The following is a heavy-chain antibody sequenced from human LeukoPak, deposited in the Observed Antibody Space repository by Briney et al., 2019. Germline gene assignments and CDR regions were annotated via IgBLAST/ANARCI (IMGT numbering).Heavy chain of an antibody. J-gene: IGHJ6*02. CDR3: ARDGKDSSGYWVYYYYGMDV. Sequence: GGSLRLSCAASGFTFSSYWMHWVRQAPGKGLVWVSRINSDGSSTSYADSVKGRFTISRDNAKSTLYLQMNSLRAEDTAVYYCARDGKDSSGYWVYYYYGMDVWGQGTTVTVSS. CDR2: INSDGSST. D-gene: IGHD3-22*01. V-gene: IGHV3-74*01. CDR1: GFTFSSYW.